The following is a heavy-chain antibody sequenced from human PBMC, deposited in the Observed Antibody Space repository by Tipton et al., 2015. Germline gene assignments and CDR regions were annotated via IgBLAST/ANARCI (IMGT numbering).Heavy chain of an antibody. CDR2: IYYSGST. V-gene: IGHV4-59*07. J-gene: IGHJ4*01. CDR1: GGSFSDYY. CDR3: ARFRFDYFDY. Sequence: TLSLTCTVSGGSFSDYYWSWIRQSPGEGLEWIGYIYYSGSTNYNPSLRSRVAMSMDTSKNQFSLKLRSVTAADTAVYYCARFRFDYFDYWGHGTLVTVSS. D-gene: IGHD3-3*01.